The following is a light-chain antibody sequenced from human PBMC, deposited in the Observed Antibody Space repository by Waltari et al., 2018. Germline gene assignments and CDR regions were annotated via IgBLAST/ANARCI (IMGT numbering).Light chain of an antibody. V-gene: IGLV3-1*01. Sequence: SYELTQPPSVSVSPGQTASITCSGTKLGDQYACWYQQKPGQSPVLVIYQDSKRPSGIPERFSGSNSGNTATLTISGTQAMDEADYYCQAWDSSHVVFGGGTKLTVL. CDR3: QAWDSSHVV. CDR2: QDS. CDR1: KLGDQY. J-gene: IGLJ2*01.